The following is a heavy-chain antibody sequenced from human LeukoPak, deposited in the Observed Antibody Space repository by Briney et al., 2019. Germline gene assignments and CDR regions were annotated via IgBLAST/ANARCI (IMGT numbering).Heavy chain of an antibody. Sequence: GGSLKLSCEVSGFTFTDYWMNWVRQAPGKGPEWVASIRQDGSEKTYVDSVKGRFTISRDNTKNSLSLQLSGLRAENTAVYYCARDGTAAGLYFDLWGQGTLVTVSS. CDR2: IRQDGSEK. J-gene: IGHJ4*01. CDR1: GFTFTDYW. D-gene: IGHD6-13*01. CDR3: ARDGTAAGLYFDL. V-gene: IGHV3-7*01.